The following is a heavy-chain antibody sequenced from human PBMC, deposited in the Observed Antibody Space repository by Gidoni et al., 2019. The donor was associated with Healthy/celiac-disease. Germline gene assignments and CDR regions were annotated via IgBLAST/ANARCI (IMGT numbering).Heavy chain of an antibody. CDR2: IIPIFGTA. J-gene: IGHJ6*02. V-gene: IGHV1-69*01. CDR1: GGTFSSYA. D-gene: IGHD3-10*01. Sequence: QVQLVQSGAGVKKPGSSVKVYGKASGGTFSSYASSWGRQAPGPGLEWMGGIIPIFGTANYAQKFQGRVTITADESTSTAYMELSSLRSEDTAVYYCARDRENYYGSAATYYYYGMDVWGQGTTVTVSS. CDR3: ARDRENYYGSAATYYYYGMDV.